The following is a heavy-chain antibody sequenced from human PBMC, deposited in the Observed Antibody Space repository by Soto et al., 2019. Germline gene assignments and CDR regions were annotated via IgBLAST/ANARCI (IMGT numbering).Heavy chain of an antibody. Sequence: GGSLRLSCAACGFTFSSYEMNWVRQAPGKGLEWVSSISGSGGSTYYADSVKGRFTISRDNSKNSLYLQMNSLRAEDTAIYYCAKGSTTIVSSGINWFDSWGQGTLVTVSS. J-gene: IGHJ5*01. CDR3: AKGSTTIVSSGINWFDS. V-gene: IGHV3-23*01. D-gene: IGHD3-22*01. CDR2: ISGSGGST. CDR1: GFTFSSYE.